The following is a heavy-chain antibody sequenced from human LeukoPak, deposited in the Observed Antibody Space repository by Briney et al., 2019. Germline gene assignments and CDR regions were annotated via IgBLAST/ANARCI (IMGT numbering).Heavy chain of an antibody. CDR2: INPNSGGT. CDR3: ARDSSPAGDWFDP. CDR1: GYTSTGYY. Sequence: ASVKVSCKASGYTSTGYYMHWVRQAPGQGLEWMGWINPNSGGTNYAQKFQGWVTMTRDTSISTAYKELSRLRSDDTAVYYCARDSSPAGDWFDPWGQGTLVTVSS. V-gene: IGHV1-2*04. D-gene: IGHD6-6*01. J-gene: IGHJ5*02.